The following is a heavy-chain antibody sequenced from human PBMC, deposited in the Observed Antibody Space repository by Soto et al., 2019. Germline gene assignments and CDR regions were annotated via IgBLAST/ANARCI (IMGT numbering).Heavy chain of an antibody. CDR2: SSSSSTYI. D-gene: IGHD4-4*01. CDR1: GFTFSSYS. Sequence: EVQLVESGGGLVKPGGSLRLSCAASGFTFSSYSMNWVRQAPGKGLEWVSSSSSSSTYIYYADSVKGRFTISRDNAKNPLYLQMNSLRAEDTAVYFCARVYYSNLPYYFYYMDVWGQGTTVTVSS. V-gene: IGHV3-21*01. CDR3: ARVYYSNLPYYFYYMDV. J-gene: IGHJ6*02.